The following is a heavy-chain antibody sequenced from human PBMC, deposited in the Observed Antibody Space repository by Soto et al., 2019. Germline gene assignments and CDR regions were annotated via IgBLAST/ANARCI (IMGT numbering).Heavy chain of an antibody. CDR3: AKEGRVRYGDYEGGYFDY. CDR1: GFTFSSYS. J-gene: IGHJ4*02. Sequence: GGSLRLSCAASGFTFSSYSMNWVRQAPGKGLEWVSSSSSSSTYIYYADSVKGRFSISRDNSKNTLYLQMNSLRAEDTAVYYCAKEGRVRYGDYEGGYFDYWGQGTLVTVSS. V-gene: IGHV3-21*04. CDR2: SSSSSTYI. D-gene: IGHD4-17*01.